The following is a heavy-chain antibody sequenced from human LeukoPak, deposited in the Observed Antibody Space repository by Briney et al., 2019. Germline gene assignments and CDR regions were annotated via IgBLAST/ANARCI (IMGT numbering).Heavy chain of an antibody. J-gene: IGHJ4*02. CDR2: ISSSSSTI. CDR3: ARDHPSIAVAGMLH. V-gene: IGHV3-48*01. D-gene: IGHD6-19*01. CDR1: GFTFSSYS. Sequence: PGGSLRPSCAASGFTFSSYSMNWVRQAPGKGLEWVSYISSSSSTIYYADSVKGRFTISRDNAKNSLYLQMNSLRAEDTAVYYCARDHPSIAVAGMLHWGQGTLVTVSS.